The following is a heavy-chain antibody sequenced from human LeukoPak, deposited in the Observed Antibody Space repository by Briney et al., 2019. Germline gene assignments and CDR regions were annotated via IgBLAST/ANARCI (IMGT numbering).Heavy chain of an antibody. J-gene: IGHJ4*02. D-gene: IGHD3-22*01. V-gene: IGHV4-59*12. CDR1: GGSISTYY. Sequence: SETLSLTCAVSGGSISTYYWSWIRQPPGKGLEWIGYTYYSGSTNYNPSLKSRVTISVDTSKNQFSLKLSSVTAADTAVYYCARVYYDSSGYPPDYWGQGTLVTVSS. CDR2: TYYSGST. CDR3: ARVYYDSSGYPPDY.